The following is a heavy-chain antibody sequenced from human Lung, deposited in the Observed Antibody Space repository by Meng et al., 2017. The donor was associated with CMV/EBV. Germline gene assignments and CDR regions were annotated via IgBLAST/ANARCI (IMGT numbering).Heavy chain of an antibody. CDR1: GFTFSSYS. CDR3: ARDNSYGDEYYFDY. D-gene: IGHD5-18*01. V-gene: IGHV3-21*01. Sequence: GGSLRLXXAASGFTFSSYSMNWVRQAPGKGLEWVSSISSSSSYIYYADSVKGRFTISRDNAKNSLYLQMNSLRAEDTAVYYCARDNSYGDEYYFDYWGQGXLVTVSS. J-gene: IGHJ4*02. CDR2: ISSSSSYI.